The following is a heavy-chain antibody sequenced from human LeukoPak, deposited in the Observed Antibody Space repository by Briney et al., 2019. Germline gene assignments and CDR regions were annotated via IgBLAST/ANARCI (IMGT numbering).Heavy chain of an antibody. CDR3: ARVTYDSSGYYHTYYYYVDV. CDR1: GGSISSESYY. V-gene: IGHV4-39*07. D-gene: IGHD3-22*01. Sequence: PSETLSLTCTVSGGSISSESYYWGWIRQPPGKGLECIGSIYYSGDTYYNPSLKSRLTMSVDTSKHQSSLNLSSVTAADTDVYYCARVTYDSSGYYHTYYYYVDVWGKGTTVTVSS. CDR2: IYYSGDT. J-gene: IGHJ6*03.